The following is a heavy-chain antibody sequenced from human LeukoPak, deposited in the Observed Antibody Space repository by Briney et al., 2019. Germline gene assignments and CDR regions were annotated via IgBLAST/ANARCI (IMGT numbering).Heavy chain of an antibody. J-gene: IGHJ4*02. Sequence: GGSLRLSCTTSGFAFDDFAMSRVRQPAGKGLEWVGFIRRRAYGGAAEYAASVKGRFIISRDDSKGIAYLQMNSLKTEDTAVYCRNGLVDFDYWGQGSRVIVSP. CDR2: IRRRAYGGAA. V-gene: IGHV3-49*04. CDR1: GFAFDDFA. CDR3: NGLVDFDY.